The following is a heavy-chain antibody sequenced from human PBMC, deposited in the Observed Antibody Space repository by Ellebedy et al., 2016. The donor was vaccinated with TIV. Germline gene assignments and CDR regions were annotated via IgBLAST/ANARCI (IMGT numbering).Heavy chain of an antibody. J-gene: IGHJ5*02. D-gene: IGHD3-10*01. Sequence: GSLRLSCTVSGGSISSSSYYWGWIRQPPGKGLEWIGSIYYSGSTYYNPSLKSRVTISVDTSKNQFSLKLSSVTAADTAVYYCASGSGSPSKYNWFDPWGQGTLVTVSS. CDR2: IYYSGST. CDR3: ASGSGSPSKYNWFDP. V-gene: IGHV4-39*01. CDR1: GGSISSSSYY.